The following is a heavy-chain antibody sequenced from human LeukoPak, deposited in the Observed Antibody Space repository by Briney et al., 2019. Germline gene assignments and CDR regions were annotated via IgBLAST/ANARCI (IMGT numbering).Heavy chain of an antibody. J-gene: IGHJ4*02. D-gene: IGHD5-24*01. CDR2: IYYSGST. CDR3: ARELRRDGYNYFDY. Sequence: SETLSLTCTVSGGSISSGSYYWGWIRQPPGKGLEWIGSIYYSGSTYYNPSLKSRVTISVDTSKNQFSLKLSSVTAADTAVYYCARELRRDGYNYFDYWGQGTLVTVSS. CDR1: GGSISSGSYY. V-gene: IGHV4-39*07.